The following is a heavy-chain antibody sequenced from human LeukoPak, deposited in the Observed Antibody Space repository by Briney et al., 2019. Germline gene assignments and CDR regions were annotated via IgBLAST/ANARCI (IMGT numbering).Heavy chain of an antibody. D-gene: IGHD4-17*01. V-gene: IGHV1-69*05. CDR3: ARDYGYGDLDY. Sequence: GSSVKVSCKASGGTFSSYAISWVRQAPGQGLEWMGGIIPIFGTANYAQKLQGRVTMTTDTSTSTAYMELRSLRSDDTAVYYCARDYGYGDLDYWGQGTLVTVSS. CDR1: GGTFSSYA. J-gene: IGHJ4*02. CDR2: IIPIFGTA.